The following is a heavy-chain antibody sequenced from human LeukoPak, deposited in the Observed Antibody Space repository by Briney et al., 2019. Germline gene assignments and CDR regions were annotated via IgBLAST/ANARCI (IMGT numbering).Heavy chain of an antibody. V-gene: IGHV3-23*01. CDR2: ISGSGGST. CDR3: AKSGVRFLEPDY. J-gene: IGHJ4*02. Sequence: GGSLRLSCAASGFTFSSYAMSWVRQAPGKGLEWVSAISGSGGSTYYADSVKGRFTISRYNSKNTLYLQMNSLRAEDTAVYYCAKSGVRFLEPDYWGQGTLVTVSS. CDR1: GFTFSSYA. D-gene: IGHD3-3*01.